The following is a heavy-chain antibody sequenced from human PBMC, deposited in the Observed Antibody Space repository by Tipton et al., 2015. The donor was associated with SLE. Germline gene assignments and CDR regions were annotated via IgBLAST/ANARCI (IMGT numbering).Heavy chain of an antibody. Sequence: SLRLSCTASGFTFISYRMHWVRQAPGKGLEWVALISYDGTYKYYADSVKGRFTISRGNSKNTLYLQMNSLRAEDTAVYYCARDGPYYDSSGYYPRFDYWGQGTLVTVSS. CDR2: ISYDGTYK. D-gene: IGHD3-22*01. V-gene: IGHV3-30*03. CDR3: ARDGPYYDSSGYYPRFDY. J-gene: IGHJ4*02. CDR1: GFTFISYR.